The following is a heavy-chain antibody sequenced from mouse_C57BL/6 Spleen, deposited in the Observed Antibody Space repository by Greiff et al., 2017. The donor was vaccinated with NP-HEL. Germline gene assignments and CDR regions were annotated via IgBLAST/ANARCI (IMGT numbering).Heavy chain of an antibody. CDR3: ARSPYYYGSSPHWYFDV. CDR1: GFTFTDYY. V-gene: IGHV7-3*01. CDR2: IRNKANGYTT. Sequence: EVKLMESGGGLVQPGGSLSLSCAASGFTFTDYYMSWVRQPPGKALEWLGFIRNKANGYTTEYSSYVKGRFTMSRDNSQNILYLQMNALRAEDSATYYCARSPYYYGSSPHWYFDVWGTGTTVTVSS. D-gene: IGHD1-1*01. J-gene: IGHJ1*03.